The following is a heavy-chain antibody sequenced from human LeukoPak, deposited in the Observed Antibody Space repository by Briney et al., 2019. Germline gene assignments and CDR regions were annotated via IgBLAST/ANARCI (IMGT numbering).Heavy chain of an antibody. J-gene: IGHJ4*02. CDR1: GGTFSSYA. V-gene: IGHV1-69*05. Sequence: GASVKVSCKASGGTFSSYAISWVRQAPGQGLEWMGRIIPIFGTANYAQKFQGRVTITTDESTSTAYMELSSLRSEDTAVYYCARDLGDGYNKFDDWGQGTLVTVSS. CDR3: ARDLGDGYNKFDD. CDR2: IIPIFGTA. D-gene: IGHD5-24*01.